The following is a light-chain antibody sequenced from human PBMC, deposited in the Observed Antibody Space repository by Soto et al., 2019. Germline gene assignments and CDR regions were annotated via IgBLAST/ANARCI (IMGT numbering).Light chain of an antibody. V-gene: IGKV3D-15*01. CDR3: QQANSFPLT. CDR2: GAS. Sequence: IVMTQSPATLPVSPGQRATLSCSASQSVNIYLAWYQQKPGQAPRLLIFGASSRATGIPARFSGSGSGTDFTLTISSLQPEDFATYYCQQANSFPLTFGGGTKVDIK. J-gene: IGKJ4*01. CDR1: QSVNIY.